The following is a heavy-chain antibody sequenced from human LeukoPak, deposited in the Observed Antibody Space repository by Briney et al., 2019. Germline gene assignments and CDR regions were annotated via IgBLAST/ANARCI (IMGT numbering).Heavy chain of an antibody. CDR1: GYSFTGYY. CDR3: ARGRTANWFDP. CDR2: IYPNGGGT. Sequence: ASVKVSCKTSGYSFTGYYIHWVRQAPGQGLEWMGWIYPNGGGTKYARKFQGRVTVTSDTSISTVYMDLRSLGSDDTAVYYCARGRTANWFDPWGQGTLVTVSS. D-gene: IGHD2-21*02. J-gene: IGHJ5*02. V-gene: IGHV1-2*02.